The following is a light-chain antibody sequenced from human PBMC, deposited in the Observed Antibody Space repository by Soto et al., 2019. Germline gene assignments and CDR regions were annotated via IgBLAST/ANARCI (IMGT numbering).Light chain of an antibody. V-gene: IGKV3-15*01. CDR3: QQYNSWLWT. Sequence: EIVMTQSPATLSVSPGEGATLSCRASQSVSSKLAWYQQKPGPAPRLLIYGASTRATGIPARFSGSGSGTEFTLIISSLQSEDSAVYYCQQYNSWLWTFGQGTKVEIK. J-gene: IGKJ1*01. CDR2: GAS. CDR1: QSVSSK.